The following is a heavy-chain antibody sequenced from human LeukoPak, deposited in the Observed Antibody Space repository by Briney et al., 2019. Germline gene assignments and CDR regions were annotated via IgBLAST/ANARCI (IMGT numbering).Heavy chain of an antibody. CDR1: GGSFSGYY. CDR3: ARGRKYQLLYYFDY. CDR2: INHSGST. V-gene: IGHV4-34*01. Sequence: PSETLSLTCAVYGGSFSGYYWSWIRQPPGKGLEWIGEINHSGSTNYNPSLKSRVTISVDTSKSQFSLKLSSVTAADTAVYYCARGRKYQLLYYFDYWGQGTLVTVSS. D-gene: IGHD2-2*01. J-gene: IGHJ4*02.